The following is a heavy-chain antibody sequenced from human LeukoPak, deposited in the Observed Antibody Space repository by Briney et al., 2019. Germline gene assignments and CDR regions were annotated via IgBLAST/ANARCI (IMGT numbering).Heavy chain of an antibody. J-gene: IGHJ4*02. CDR1: GVSIITSNSY. CDR3: ARQTGSGLFILP. CDR2: IYYTGNT. Sequence: SETLSLTCTVSGVSIITSNSYWGWIRQPPGKGLEWIGSIYYTGNTYYNASLKSQVSISIDTSKNQFSLRLTSVTAADTAVYFCARQTGSGLFILPGGQGTLVTVSS. D-gene: IGHD3/OR15-3a*01. V-gene: IGHV4-39*01.